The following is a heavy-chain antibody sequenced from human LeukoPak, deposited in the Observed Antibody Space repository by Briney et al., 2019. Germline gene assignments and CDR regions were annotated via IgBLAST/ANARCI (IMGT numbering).Heavy chain of an antibody. V-gene: IGHV4-4*02. J-gene: IGHJ4*02. CDR3: ARDESRTSLDY. D-gene: IGHD3/OR15-3a*01. Sequence: PSETQSLTCAVSGDSVSSGNWWSWVRQPPGKGLEWIGEIYHSGSTNYNPSLKSRVTISVDKSKNQFSLRLSSVTAADTAVYYCARDESRTSLDYWGQGTLVTVSS. CDR2: IYHSGST. CDR1: GDSVSSGNW.